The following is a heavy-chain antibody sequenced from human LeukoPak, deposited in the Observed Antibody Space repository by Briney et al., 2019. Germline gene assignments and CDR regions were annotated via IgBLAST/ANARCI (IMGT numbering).Heavy chain of an antibody. D-gene: IGHD3-22*01. CDR2: IKQDGSEK. Sequence: SGGSLRLSCAASGFTFSSYWMSWVRQAPGKGLEWVANIKQDGSEKYYVDSVKGRFTISRDNAKDSLYLQMNSLRAEDTAVYYCVRGFPRPGYYDKSSIFYWGQGTLVTVSS. CDR1: GFTFSSYW. J-gene: IGHJ4*02. V-gene: IGHV3-7*01. CDR3: VRGFPRPGYYDKSSIFY.